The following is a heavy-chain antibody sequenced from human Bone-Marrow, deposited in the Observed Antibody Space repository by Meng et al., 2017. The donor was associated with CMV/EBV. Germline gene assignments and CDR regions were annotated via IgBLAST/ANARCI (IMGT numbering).Heavy chain of an antibody. D-gene: IGHD2-2*01. CDR2: ISSSSDTI. V-gene: IGHV3-48*04. CDR3: AREGCTSTTCYPLSDIYL. CDR1: GFVFSTYS. J-gene: IGHJ4*02. Sequence: GESLKISCAASGFVFSTYSMNWVRQASGKGLEWISFISSSSDTIYYADSVKGRFTTSRDNAKNSLYLQMNSLRVDDTAVYYCAREGCTSTTCYPLSDIYLWGQGTLVTVSS.